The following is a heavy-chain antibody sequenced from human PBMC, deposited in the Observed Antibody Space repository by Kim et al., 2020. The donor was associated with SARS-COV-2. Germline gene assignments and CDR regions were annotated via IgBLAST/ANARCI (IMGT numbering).Heavy chain of an antibody. CDR1: GFTFSSYS. CDR2: ISISSTYT. Sequence: GGSLRLSCAASGFTFSSYSMNWVRQAPGKGLEWVSRISISSTYTVYADSLKGRITISRDNAKSALYLQMNSLRADDTAVYYCAREARRRQGDKESADAFDIWGHGTLLIVSS. D-gene: IGHD3-16*01. CDR3: AREARRRQGDKESADAFDI. V-gene: IGHV3-21*01. J-gene: IGHJ3*02.